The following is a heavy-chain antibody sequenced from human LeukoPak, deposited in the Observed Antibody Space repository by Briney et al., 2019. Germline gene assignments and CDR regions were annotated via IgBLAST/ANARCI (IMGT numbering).Heavy chain of an antibody. CDR2: ISSSSSYI. CDR1: GFTFSSYS. D-gene: IGHD3-22*01. CDR3: ARDLRAVSARPLYYYDSSGYYDY. Sequence: GGSLRLSCAASGFTFSSYSMNWVRQAPGKGLEWVSSISSSSSYIYYVDSVKGRFTISRDNAKNSLYLQMNSLRAENTAVYYCARDLRAVSARPLYYYDSSGYYDYWGQGTLVTVSS. V-gene: IGHV3-21*01. J-gene: IGHJ4*02.